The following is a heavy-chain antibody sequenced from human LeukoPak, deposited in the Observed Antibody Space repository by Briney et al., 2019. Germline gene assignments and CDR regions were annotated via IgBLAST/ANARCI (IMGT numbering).Heavy chain of an antibody. Sequence: GASVKVSCKASGYTFTSYGISWVRQAPGQGLEWMGWISTYNGKTNYAQKLQGRVTMTTDTSTSTAYVELRSLRSDDTAVYYCARVGIPTYYYYMDVWGKGTTVSVSS. J-gene: IGHJ6*03. V-gene: IGHV1-18*01. CDR2: ISTYNGKT. CDR1: GYTFTSYG. CDR3: ARVGIPTYYYYMDV.